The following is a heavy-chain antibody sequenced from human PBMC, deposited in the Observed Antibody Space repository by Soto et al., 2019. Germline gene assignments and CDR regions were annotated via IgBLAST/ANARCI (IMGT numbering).Heavy chain of an antibody. CDR2: IYPDDSDT. J-gene: IGHJ6*02. CDR1: GYTFSTSW. CDR3: GRQRGKILSREGPYGTDV. Sequence: GESLKISCEGSGYTFSTSWLAWVRQMPGKGLELMGIIYPDDSDTRYSTSFQGQVTFSAEKSIRTAYLQWRSLKDSDTAMYYCGRQRGKILSREGPYGTDVWGQGTPVNVSS. D-gene: IGHD2-15*01. V-gene: IGHV5-51*01.